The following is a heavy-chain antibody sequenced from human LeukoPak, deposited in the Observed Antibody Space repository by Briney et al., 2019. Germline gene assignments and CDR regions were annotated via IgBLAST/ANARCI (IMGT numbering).Heavy chain of an antibody. CDR1: GFTFSRYS. J-gene: IGHJ4*02. V-gene: IGHV3-48*02. Sequence: GGSLRLSCAASGFTFSRYSMNWVRQAPGKGLEWVSYISSSSSTIYYADSVKGRFTISRDNAKNSLYLQMNSLRDEDTAVYYCASLHLGELLSNDYWGQGTLVTVSS. CDR2: ISSSSSTI. CDR3: ASLHLGELLSNDY. D-gene: IGHD3-16*01.